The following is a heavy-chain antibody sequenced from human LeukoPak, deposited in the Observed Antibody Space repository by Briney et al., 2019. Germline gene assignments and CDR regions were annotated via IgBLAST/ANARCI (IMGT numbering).Heavy chain of an antibody. V-gene: IGHV3-11*05. CDR2: IGSRSSYT. J-gene: IGHJ4*02. CDR3: ARVGGAVAATRFDY. CDR1: RFTFSDYY. Sequence: GGSLRLSCAASRFTFSDYYMSWIRQAPGKGLEWVSCIGSRSSYTNYADSVKGRFTVSRDNAKNSLHLQMDGLRAEDTAVYYCARVGGAVAATRFDYWGQGTLVTVSS. D-gene: IGHD6-19*01.